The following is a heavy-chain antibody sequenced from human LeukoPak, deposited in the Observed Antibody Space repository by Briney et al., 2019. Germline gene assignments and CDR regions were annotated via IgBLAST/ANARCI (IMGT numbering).Heavy chain of an antibody. Sequence: GGSLTLSCTVSGFTSHDYAMHGVRQTPEKGLEGVAGIYWSSVKRDYADSVKGRFTISRDNAKNSLYLQMNSLRAEDTALYCCAKDLSPGGADSWGQGALVTVSS. CDR1: GFTSHDYA. CDR2: IYWSSVKR. J-gene: IGHJ5*02. V-gene: IGHV3-9*02. D-gene: IGHD1-26*01. CDR3: AKDLSPGGADS.